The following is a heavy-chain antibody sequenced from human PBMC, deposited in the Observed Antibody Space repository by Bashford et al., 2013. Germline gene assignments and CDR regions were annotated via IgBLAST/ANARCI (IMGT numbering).Heavy chain of an antibody. CDR3: AKALPPVAPPYFDY. D-gene: IGHD4-23*01. V-gene: IGHV3-23*01. Sequence: VRQAPGKGLEWVSGISNSGGNTYYADSVNGRFTISRDNSRNTLYLQMNSLRAEDTAVYYCAKALPPVAPPYFDYWGQGTLVTVSS. J-gene: IGHJ4*02. CDR2: ISNSGGNT.